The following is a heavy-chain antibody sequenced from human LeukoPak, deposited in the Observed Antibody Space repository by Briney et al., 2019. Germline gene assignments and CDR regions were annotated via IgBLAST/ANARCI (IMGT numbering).Heavy chain of an antibody. D-gene: IGHD5-18*01. CDR3: ARDMAMVTIGV. V-gene: IGHV1-46*01. J-gene: IGHJ6*02. CDR2: INPSGGST. Sequence: GASVKVSCKASGYTFTSYYMHWVRQAPGQGLGWMGIINPSGGSTSYAQKFQGRVTMTRDTSTSTVYMELSSLRSEDTAVYYCARDMAMVTIGVWGQGATVTVSS. CDR1: GYTFTSYY.